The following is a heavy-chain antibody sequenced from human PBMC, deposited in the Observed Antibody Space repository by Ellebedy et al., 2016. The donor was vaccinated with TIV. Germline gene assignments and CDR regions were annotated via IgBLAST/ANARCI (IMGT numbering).Heavy chain of an antibody. Sequence: GESLKISCAASGFTFNSYAMHWVRQAPGKGLEWVTVISYDGSNKYYTDSVKGRFTISRDNSKNTLYLQMNSLRAEDTAVYYCARGNSGYDAVYLDYWGQGTLVTVSS. D-gene: IGHD5-12*01. CDR2: ISYDGSNK. CDR1: GFTFNSYA. CDR3: ARGNSGYDAVYLDY. J-gene: IGHJ4*02. V-gene: IGHV3-30-3*01.